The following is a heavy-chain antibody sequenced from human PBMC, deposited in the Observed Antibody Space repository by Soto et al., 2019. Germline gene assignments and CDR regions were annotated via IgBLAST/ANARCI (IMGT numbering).Heavy chain of an antibody. V-gene: IGHV3-30*18. CDR1: GFTFSSYG. D-gene: IGHD6-13*01. J-gene: IGHJ4*02. CDR3: AKGVAAYDYFDY. CDR2: ISYDGSNK. Sequence: GGSLRLSCAASGFTFSSYGMHWVRQAPGKGLEWVAVISYDGSNKYYADSVKGRFTISRDNSKNTLYLQMNSLRAEDTAVYYCAKGVAAYDYFDYWGQGTLVTVSS.